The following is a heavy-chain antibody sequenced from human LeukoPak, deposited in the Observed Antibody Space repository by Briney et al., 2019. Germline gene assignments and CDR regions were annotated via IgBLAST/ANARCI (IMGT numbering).Heavy chain of an antibody. CDR2: ISSSGSTI. CDR3: ASSPVVAGDFDY. Sequence: GGSLRLSCAASGFTFSSYEMNWVRQAPGKGLEWVSYISSSGSTIYYADAVKGRFTISRDNAKNSLYLQMNSLRAEDTAVYYCASSPVVAGDFDYWGQGTLVTVSS. CDR1: GFTFSSYE. D-gene: IGHD2-15*01. V-gene: IGHV3-48*03. J-gene: IGHJ4*02.